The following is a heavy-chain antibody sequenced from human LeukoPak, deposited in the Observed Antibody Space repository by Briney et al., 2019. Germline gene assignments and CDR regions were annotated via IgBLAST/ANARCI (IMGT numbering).Heavy chain of an antibody. J-gene: IGHJ3*02. D-gene: IGHD3-22*01. CDR2: IIPILGIA. V-gene: IGHV1-69*04. CDR1: GGTFSSYA. CDR3: LYYDSSGYYPLASEPPHDAFDI. Sequence: SVKVSCKASGGTFSSYAISWVRQAPGQGLEWMGRIIPILGIANYAQKFQGGVTITADKSTSTAYMELSSLRSEDTAVYYCLYYDSSGYYPLASEPPHDAFDIWGQGTMVTVSS.